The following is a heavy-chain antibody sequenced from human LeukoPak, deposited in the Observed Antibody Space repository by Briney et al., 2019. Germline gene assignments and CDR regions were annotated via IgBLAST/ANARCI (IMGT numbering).Heavy chain of an antibody. V-gene: IGHV3-11*01. J-gene: IGHJ4*02. Sequence: GGSLRLSCAASGFTFSDYYMTWIRQAPGKGLEGVSYISSSATTIYYADSVRGRFTISRDSSKNTLYLQMNSLRAEDAAVYYCAKAPVTSCRGAYCYPFDYWGQGTLVTVSS. CDR2: ISSSATTI. D-gene: IGHD2-21*01. CDR1: GFTFSDYY. CDR3: AKAPVTSCRGAYCYPFDY.